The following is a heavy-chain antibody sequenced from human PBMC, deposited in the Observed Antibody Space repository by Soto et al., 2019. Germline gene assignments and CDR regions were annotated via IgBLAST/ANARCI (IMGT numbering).Heavy chain of an antibody. Sequence: ASVKVSCKASGGTFSSYAISWVRQAPGQGLEWMGGIIPIFGTANYAQKFQGRVTITADESTSTAYMELSSLRSEDTAVYYCAREWSSTTVVTHSYYYYGMDVWGQGTMVTVSS. J-gene: IGHJ6*02. V-gene: IGHV1-69*13. CDR3: AREWSSTTVVTHSYYYYGMDV. CDR2: IIPIFGTA. D-gene: IGHD4-17*01. CDR1: GGTFSSYA.